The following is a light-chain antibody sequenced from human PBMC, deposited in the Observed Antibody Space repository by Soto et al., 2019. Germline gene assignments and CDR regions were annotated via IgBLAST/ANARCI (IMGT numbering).Light chain of an antibody. CDR3: CSSAGSYTWV. Sequence: QSALTQPRSVSGSPGKSVTISCTGTSSDVGCYNYVSWYQQHPGKAPKLMNYDVSKRPSGVPDRFSGSKSGNTSSLTISGLQADGVADYSCCSSAGSYTWVFGGRTKLTVL. CDR2: DVS. CDR1: SSDVGCYNY. J-gene: IGLJ3*02. V-gene: IGLV2-11*01.